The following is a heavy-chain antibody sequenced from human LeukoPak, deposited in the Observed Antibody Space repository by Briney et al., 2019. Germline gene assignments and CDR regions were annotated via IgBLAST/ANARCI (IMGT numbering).Heavy chain of an antibody. Sequence: PSETLSLTCTVSGGSISSYYWSWIRQPPGKGLEWIGYIYYSGSTNYNPSLKSRVTISVDTSKNQFSLKLSSVTAADTAVYYCARDGGSGSYYNKWGQGTLVTVSS. CDR3: ARDGGSGSYYNK. V-gene: IGHV4-59*01. CDR2: IYYSGST. D-gene: IGHD3-10*01. J-gene: IGHJ4*02. CDR1: GGSISSYY.